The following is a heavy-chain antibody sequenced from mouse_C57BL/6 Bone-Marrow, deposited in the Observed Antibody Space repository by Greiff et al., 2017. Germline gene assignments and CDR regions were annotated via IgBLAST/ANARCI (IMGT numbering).Heavy chain of an antibody. D-gene: IGHD1-1*01. J-gene: IGHJ2*01. CDR1: GYTFTSYG. CDR3: ARAPLYYYGLY. V-gene: IGHV1-81*01. CDR2: IYPRSGNT. Sequence: PLQQSGAELARPGASVKLSCKASGYTFTSYGISWVKQRTGQGLEWIGEIYPRSGNTYYNEKFKGKATLTADKSSSTAYMELRSLTSEDSAVYFCARAPLYYYGLYWGQGTTRTVSS.